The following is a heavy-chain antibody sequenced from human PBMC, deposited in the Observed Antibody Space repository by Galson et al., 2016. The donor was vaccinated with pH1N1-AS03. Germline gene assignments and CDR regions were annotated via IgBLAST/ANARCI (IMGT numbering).Heavy chain of an antibody. D-gene: IGHD3-3*01. CDR3: TRDLGRFLEWVLDY. Sequence: SLRLSCAATKFTFSRFSMHWVRQAPGKGLEWVAAISFDGSNNHYADSVKGRLTNSRDDAKNTLYLQMNSLRSEDTAVYFCTRDLGRFLEWVLDYWGQGSLVTVSS. CDR2: ISFDGSNN. V-gene: IGHV3-30*04. CDR1: KFTFSRFS. J-gene: IGHJ4*02.